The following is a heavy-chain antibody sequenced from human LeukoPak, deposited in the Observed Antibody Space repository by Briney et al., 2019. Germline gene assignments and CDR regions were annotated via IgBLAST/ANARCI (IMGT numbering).Heavy chain of an antibody. CDR1: GYTFTNYG. D-gene: IGHD5-12*01. Sequence: GASVKVSCKPSGYTFTNYGINWVRQAPGQGLEWMGWISAYNGNTNYAQKLQGRVTMTTDTSTSTAYMELRSLRSDDTAVYYCARSGRVSGGFDGPYYWGQGTLVTVSS. CDR3: ARSGRVSGGFDGPYY. V-gene: IGHV1-18*01. CDR2: ISAYNGNT. J-gene: IGHJ4*02.